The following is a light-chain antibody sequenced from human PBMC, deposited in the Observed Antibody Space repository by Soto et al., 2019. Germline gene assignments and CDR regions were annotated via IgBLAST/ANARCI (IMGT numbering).Light chain of an antibody. CDR2: GAS. J-gene: IGKJ1*01. V-gene: IGKV3-15*01. Sequence: ETVMTQSPATLSVSPGDGATLSCRASQSVSSGLAWYQQKPGQAPRLLIYGASTRETGISTRFSGSGSGTDFTLTISSLQSEDIAVYYCQQYKNCPRTFGQGTKVEIK. CDR1: QSVSSG. CDR3: QQYKNCPRT.